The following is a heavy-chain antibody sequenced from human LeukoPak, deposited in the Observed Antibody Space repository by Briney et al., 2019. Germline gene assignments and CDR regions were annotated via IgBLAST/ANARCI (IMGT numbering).Heavy chain of an antibody. Sequence: PGGSLRLSCAASGFSFSNYGMHWVRQAPGKGLEWVSVLYSGGNTYYADSVKGRFTISRDNSKNTLYLQMNSLRGGDTAVYYCARGHIAVAGFYGAGPSDYWGQGTLVTVSS. CDR1: GFSFSNYG. CDR3: ARGHIAVAGFYGAGPSDY. J-gene: IGHJ4*02. D-gene: IGHD6-19*01. V-gene: IGHV3-NL1*01. CDR2: LYSGGNT.